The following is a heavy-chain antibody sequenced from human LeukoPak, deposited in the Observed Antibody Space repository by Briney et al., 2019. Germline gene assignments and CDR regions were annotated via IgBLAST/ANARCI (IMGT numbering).Heavy chain of an antibody. V-gene: IGHV3-21*01. CDR1: GSTFSSYS. CDR3: ARGRGLPGPLDY. J-gene: IGHJ4*02. CDR2: ISSSSSHI. Sequence: GGSLRLSCAASGSTFSSYSMNWVRQAPGKGLEWVSSISSSSSHIYYADSVKGRFTISRDNAKNSLYLQMNSLRAEDTAVYYCARGRGLPGPLDYWGQGTLVTVSS. D-gene: IGHD3-10*01.